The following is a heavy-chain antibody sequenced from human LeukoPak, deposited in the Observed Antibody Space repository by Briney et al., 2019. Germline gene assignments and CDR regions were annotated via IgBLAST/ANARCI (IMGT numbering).Heavy chain of an antibody. V-gene: IGHV4-30-2*01. CDR2: IYHSGST. CDR3: ARDSMHYFDY. Sequence: PSETLSLTCAVSGGSISSGGYSWSWIRQPPGKGLEWIGYIYHSGSTYYNPSPKSRVTISVDRSKNQFSLKLSSVTAADTAVYYCARDSMHYFDYWGQGTLVTVSS. CDR1: GGSISSGGYS. J-gene: IGHJ4*02.